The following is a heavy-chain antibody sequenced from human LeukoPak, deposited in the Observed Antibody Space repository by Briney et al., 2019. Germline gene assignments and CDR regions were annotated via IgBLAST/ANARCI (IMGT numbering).Heavy chain of an antibody. CDR2: ISAYNGNT. CDR3: ARDGSRRGYCTNGVCYDY. CDR1: GYTFTSYG. V-gene: IGHV1-18*01. Sequence: ASVKVSCKASGYTFTSYGISWVRQAPGQGLEWMGWISAYNGNTNYAQKLQGRVTMTTDTSTSTAYMELRSLRSDDTAVYYRARDGSRRGYCTNGVCYDYWGQGTLVTVSS. J-gene: IGHJ4*02. D-gene: IGHD2-8*01.